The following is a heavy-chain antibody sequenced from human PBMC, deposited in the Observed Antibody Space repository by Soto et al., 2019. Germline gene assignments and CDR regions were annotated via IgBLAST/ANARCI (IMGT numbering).Heavy chain of an antibody. CDR2: ILSGGQT. Sequence: EVQLVESGGGLVQPGGSLRLSCAASGFIVTNNHMNWVRQAPGKGLEWVAVILSGGQTYYADSVKGRFTISRDESKNTLYLQMDSLRGDDTAVYFCARGLARPPGEWGQGTLVTVSS. V-gene: IGHV3-66*01. D-gene: IGHD2-21*01. CDR1: GFIVTNNH. CDR3: ARGLARPPGE. J-gene: IGHJ4*02.